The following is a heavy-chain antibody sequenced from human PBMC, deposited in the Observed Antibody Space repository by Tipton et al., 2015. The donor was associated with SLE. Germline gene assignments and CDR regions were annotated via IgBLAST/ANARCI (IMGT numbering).Heavy chain of an antibody. J-gene: IGHJ2*01. Sequence: SLRLSCAASGFTFGSYTMHWVRQAPGKGLEWVAFIRYDGTSKYCADSVKGRFTISRDNSKSTLYLQMNSLKPEDTALYYCAKGGQQVYWYIDLWGRGTLVTVSS. CDR2: IRYDGTSK. CDR3: AKGGQQVYWYIDL. CDR1: GFTFGSYT. D-gene: IGHD6-13*01. V-gene: IGHV3-30*02.